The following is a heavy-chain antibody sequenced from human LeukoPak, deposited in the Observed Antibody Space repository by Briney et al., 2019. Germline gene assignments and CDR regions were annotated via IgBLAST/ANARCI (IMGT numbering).Heavy chain of an antibody. CDR3: AREGDTAMVDY. Sequence: PGRSLRLSCAASGFTFSSYGMHWVRQAPGKGLEWVAVIWYDGSNKYYADSVKGRFTISRDNSKNTLYLQMNSLRAEDTAVYYCAREGDTAMVDYWGQGTLVTVSS. CDR2: IWYDGSNK. D-gene: IGHD5-18*01. CDR1: GFTFSSYG. J-gene: IGHJ4*02. V-gene: IGHV3-33*01.